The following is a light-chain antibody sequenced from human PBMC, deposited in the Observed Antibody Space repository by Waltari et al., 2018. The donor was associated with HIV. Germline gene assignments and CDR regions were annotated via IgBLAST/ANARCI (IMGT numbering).Light chain of an antibody. CDR2: DAS. CDR3: QQHDNLPPYT. V-gene: IGKV1-33*01. J-gene: IGKJ2*01. CDR1: QDIKSY. Sequence: DIQMTQSPSSLSASVGDRVTITCRASQDIKSYLNWYRQKPGEAPNLLIYDASNLETGVPSRFSGSGSGTDFTFTITDLQPEDVATYYCQQHDNLPPYTFGQGTKVEIK.